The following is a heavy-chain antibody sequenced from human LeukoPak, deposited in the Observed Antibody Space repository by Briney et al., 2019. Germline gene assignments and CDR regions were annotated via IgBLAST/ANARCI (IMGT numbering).Heavy chain of an antibody. CDR1: GGTFSSYA. CDR3: ARGPIAVAGTAFDY. J-gene: IGHJ4*02. V-gene: IGHV1-69*06. CDR2: IIPIFGTA. Sequence: SVKVSCKASGGTFSSYAISWVRQAPGQGLEWMGGIIPIFGTANYAQKFQGRVTITADKSTSTAYMELSSLRSEGTAVYYCARGPIAVAGTAFDYWGQGTLVTVSS. D-gene: IGHD6-19*01.